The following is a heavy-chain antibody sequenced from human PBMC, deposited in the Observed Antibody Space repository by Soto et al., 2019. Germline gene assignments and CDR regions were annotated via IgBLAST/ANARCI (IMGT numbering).Heavy chain of an antibody. CDR1: GYTFTSYG. CDR3: ASPYYGSGSYHYYYYGMDV. J-gene: IGHJ6*02. D-gene: IGHD3-10*01. Sequence: ASVKVSCKASGYTFTSYGISWVRQAPGQGLEWMGWISAYNGNTNYAQKLQGRVNMTADTSTSTAYMELRSLRSDDTAVYYCASPYYGSGSYHYYYYGMDVWGQGTTVTVSS. V-gene: IGHV1-18*01. CDR2: ISAYNGNT.